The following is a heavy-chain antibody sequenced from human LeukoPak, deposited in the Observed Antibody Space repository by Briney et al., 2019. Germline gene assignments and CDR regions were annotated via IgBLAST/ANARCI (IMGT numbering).Heavy chain of an antibody. Sequence: GGSLRLSCAASGFTVSSNYMSWVRQAPGKGLEWVSGINWNGGSTGYADSVKGRFTISRDNAKNSLYLQMNSLRAEDTALYYCARKVVGDSGYDWDFDYWGQGTLVTVSS. CDR3: ARKVVGDSGYDWDFDY. J-gene: IGHJ4*02. CDR1: GFTVSSNY. V-gene: IGHV3-20*04. D-gene: IGHD5-12*01. CDR2: INWNGGST.